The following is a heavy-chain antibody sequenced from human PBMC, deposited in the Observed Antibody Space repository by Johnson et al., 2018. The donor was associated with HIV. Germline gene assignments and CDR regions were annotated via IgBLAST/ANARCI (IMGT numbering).Heavy chain of an antibody. CDR2: IWYNGSTK. Sequence: QVQLVESGGGVVQPGRSLRLSCAASGFTFSNYAMHWVRQAPGKGLEWVAVIWYNGSTKHYAGSVKGRFTISRDNSKNTLYLQMNSLRVEDTAVYYCARDPAAAALRAFDIWGQGTMVTVSS. CDR3: ARDPAAAALRAFDI. D-gene: IGHD6-13*01. CDR1: GFTFSNYA. J-gene: IGHJ3*02. V-gene: IGHV3-33*01.